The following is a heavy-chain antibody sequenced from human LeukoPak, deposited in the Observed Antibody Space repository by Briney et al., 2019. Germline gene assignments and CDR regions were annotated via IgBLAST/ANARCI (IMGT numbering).Heavy chain of an antibody. CDR2: IYYSGST. Sequence: SETLSLTCTVSGGSISSYYWSWIRQPPGKGLEWIGYIYYSGSTNYNPSLKSRVTISVDTSKNQFSLKLSSVPAADTAVYYCARNRSAGYGYGFGNDAFDIWGQGTMVTVSS. D-gene: IGHD5-18*01. J-gene: IGHJ3*02. CDR1: GGSISSYY. CDR3: ARNRSAGYGYGFGNDAFDI. V-gene: IGHV4-59*01.